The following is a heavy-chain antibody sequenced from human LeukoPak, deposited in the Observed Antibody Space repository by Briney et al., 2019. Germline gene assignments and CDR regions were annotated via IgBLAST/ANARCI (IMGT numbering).Heavy chain of an antibody. J-gene: IGHJ4*02. CDR3: TSNWNLDC. CDR1: GFDFNMYA. CDR2: LSRSGDGT. V-gene: IGHV3-23*01. Sequence: GGSLRLSCATSGFDFNMYAMSWVRQAPGEGLEWVSALSRSGDGTYYADSVQGRFTISRDNSRNTVYLQMNSLRAEDTAVYYCTSNWNLDCWGQGTLVTVSS. D-gene: IGHD1-1*01.